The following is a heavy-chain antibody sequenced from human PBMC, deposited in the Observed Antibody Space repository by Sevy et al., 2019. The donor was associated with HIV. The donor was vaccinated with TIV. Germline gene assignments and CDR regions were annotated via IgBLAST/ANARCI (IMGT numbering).Heavy chain of an antibody. D-gene: IGHD2-21*02. V-gene: IGHV3-33*01. J-gene: IGHJ6*02. CDR1: GFTFSSYG. CDR3: ARDQTMVTTGDYYGMDV. CDR2: IWYDGSNK. Sequence: GGSLRLSCAASGFTFSSYGMHWVRQAPGKGLEWVAVIWYDGSNKYYADSVKGRFTISRDNSKNTLYLQMNSLRAEDTAVYYCARDQTMVTTGDYYGMDVWGQGTTVTVSS.